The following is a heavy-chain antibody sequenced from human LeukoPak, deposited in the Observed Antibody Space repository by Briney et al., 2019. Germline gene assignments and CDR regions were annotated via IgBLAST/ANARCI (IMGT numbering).Heavy chain of an antibody. J-gene: IGHJ4*02. CDR1: GFTVSSNY. CDR2: IRSKAYGGTT. V-gene: IGHV3-71*01. CDR3: VRVYY. Sequence: GGSLRLSCAASGFTVSSNYMGWVRQAPGKGLEWIGFIRSKAYGGTTEYVDSVKGRFTISRDDSKSVSYLQMNRLKIEDTAIYYCVRVYYWGQGTLVTVSS.